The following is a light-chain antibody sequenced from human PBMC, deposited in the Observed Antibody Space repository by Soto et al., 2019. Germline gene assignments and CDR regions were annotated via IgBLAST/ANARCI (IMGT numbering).Light chain of an antibody. Sequence: EIVMTQSPATLSLSPGEGATLSCRASRSVSSNVAWYQQIPGQTPRLLIYGASTRATGIPVRFSGSGSGTEFTLTISSLQSEDFAVYYCHQYDDGPYTFGQGTKVDIK. CDR3: HQYDDGPYT. CDR2: GAS. CDR1: RSVSSN. J-gene: IGKJ2*01. V-gene: IGKV3-15*01.